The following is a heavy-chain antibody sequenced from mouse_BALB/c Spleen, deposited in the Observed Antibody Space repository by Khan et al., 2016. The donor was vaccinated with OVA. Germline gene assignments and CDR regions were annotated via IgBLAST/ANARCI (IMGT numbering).Heavy chain of an antibody. V-gene: IGHV1-80*01. CDR3: ARSGYDFFAY. CDR1: GYAFSNYW. J-gene: IGHJ3*01. CDR2: IYPENGIP. D-gene: IGHD2-14*01. Sequence: VQLQESGAELVRPGSSMKISCKASGYAFSNYWMNWVKQGPGQGLEWIGQIYPENGIPTHKGKFKDKATLTADKSSSTAYMQLSSLTSEDSAVYFCARSGYDFFAYWGQGTLVTVSA.